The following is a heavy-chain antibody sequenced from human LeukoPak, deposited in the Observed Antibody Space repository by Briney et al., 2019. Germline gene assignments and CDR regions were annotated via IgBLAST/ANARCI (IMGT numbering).Heavy chain of an antibody. CDR3: ARPLRYCSGGSCYSGIFDY. D-gene: IGHD2-15*01. Sequence: SGGSLRLSCAASGCTFDDYGMSWVRQAPGKGLEWVSGINWNGGSTGYADSVKGRFTISRNNAKNSLYLQMNSLGAEDTALYYCARPLRYCSGGSCYSGIFDYWGQGTLVTVSS. V-gene: IGHV3-20*04. J-gene: IGHJ4*02. CDR1: GCTFDDYG. CDR2: INWNGGST.